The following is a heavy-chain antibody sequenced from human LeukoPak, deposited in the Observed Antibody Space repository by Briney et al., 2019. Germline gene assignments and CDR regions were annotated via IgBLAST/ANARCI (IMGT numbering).Heavy chain of an antibody. V-gene: IGHV5-51*01. Sequence: GESLKISSQGSCYSISNYWHAWVRPTPRKGLELMVIIYPGDSDTRHSPALHGQVTISADESISTAYLQWSSLEAADTAMYYCARFDGLQLWEWGQGTLVTVSS. CDR2: IYPGDSDT. CDR3: ARFDGLQLWE. D-gene: IGHD5-18*01. CDR1: CYSISNYW. J-gene: IGHJ4*02.